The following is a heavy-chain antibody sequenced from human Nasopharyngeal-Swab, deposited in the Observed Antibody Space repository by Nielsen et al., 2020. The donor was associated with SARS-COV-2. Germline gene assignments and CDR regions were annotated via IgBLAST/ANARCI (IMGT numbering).Heavy chain of an antibody. Sequence: LETLSLTCTVSGDSISSSSYYWGWIRQPPGKGLEWIGSIYYSGSTYYNPSLKSRVTISVDTSKNQFSLKLSSVTAADTAVYYCARHQEFTIFGVVIRGAFDIWGQGTMVTVSS. V-gene: IGHV4-39*01. D-gene: IGHD3-3*01. J-gene: IGHJ3*02. CDR3: ARHQEFTIFGVVIRGAFDI. CDR2: IYYSGST. CDR1: GDSISSSSYY.